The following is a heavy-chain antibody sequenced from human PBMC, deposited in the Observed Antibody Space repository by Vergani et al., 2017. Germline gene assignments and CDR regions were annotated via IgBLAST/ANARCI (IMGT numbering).Heavy chain of an antibody. J-gene: IGHJ5*02. CDR2: IFHSGST. Sequence: QLQLQESGSGLVTPSQTLSLTCAVSGGPISSGGYSWSWLRQPPGKGLEWIWYIFHSGSTYYNPALKRRCTISVDRSKNQASLKLSSVTAADTDVSYCARVRGSIDPWGQGTLVTVSS. CDR3: ARVRGSIDP. D-gene: IGHD3-16*01. CDR1: GGPISSGGYS. V-gene: IGHV4-30-2*01.